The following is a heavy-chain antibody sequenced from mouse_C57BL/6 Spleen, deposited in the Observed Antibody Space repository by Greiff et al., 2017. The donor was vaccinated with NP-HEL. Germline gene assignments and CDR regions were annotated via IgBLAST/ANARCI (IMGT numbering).Heavy chain of an antibody. CDR2: ISDGGSYT. CDR3: ARVYGSSFMDY. D-gene: IGHD1-1*01. Sequence: VQLKESGGGLVKPGGSLKLSCAASGFTFSSYAMSWVRQTPEKRLEWVATISDGGSYTYYPDNVKGRFTISRDNAKNNLYLQMSHLKSEDTAMYYCARVYGSSFMDYWGQGTSVTVSS. J-gene: IGHJ4*01. CDR1: GFTFSSYA. V-gene: IGHV5-4*01.